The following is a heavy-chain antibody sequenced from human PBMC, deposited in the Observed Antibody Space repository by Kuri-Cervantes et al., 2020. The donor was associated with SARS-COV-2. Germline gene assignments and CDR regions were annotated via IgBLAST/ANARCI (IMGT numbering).Heavy chain of an antibody. CDR3: ARNHSMDV. Sequence: GGSLRLSCAASTFTFNNYALIWVRQAPGKGLERVSSISLPGGDTNYADSVKGRFTISRDNSKDTLYLQMHSLRAEDTAVYYCARNHSMDVWGTGTAVTVSS. J-gene: IGHJ6*03. V-gene: IGHV3-23*01. CDR2: ISLPGGDT. CDR1: TFTFNNYA.